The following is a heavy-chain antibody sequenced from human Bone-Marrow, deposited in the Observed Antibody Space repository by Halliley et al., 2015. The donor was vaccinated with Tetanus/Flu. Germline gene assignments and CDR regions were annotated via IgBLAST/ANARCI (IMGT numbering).Heavy chain of an antibody. CDR1: GGSLVEDY. CDR3: AGLAYYYEVRSGRRIPRFYGFNV. V-gene: IGHV4-59*08. Sequence: GLVKPSETLSLTCSLSGGSLVEDYWGWIRQSPGKGLELIGYIYSTGSTNYNPSLRSRATISIDTSRGQFSLKLSSLSASDTAVYYCAGLAYYYEVRSGRRIPRFYGFNVWGPGTTVVVSS. D-gene: IGHD3-16*01. CDR2: IYSTGST. J-gene: IGHJ6*02.